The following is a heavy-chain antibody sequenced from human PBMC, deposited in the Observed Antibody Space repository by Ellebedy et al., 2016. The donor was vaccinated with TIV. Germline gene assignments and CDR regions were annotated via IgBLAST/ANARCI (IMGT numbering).Heavy chain of an antibody. J-gene: IGHJ4*02. Sequence: AASVKVSCKASGYTFTSYGISWVRQAPGQGLEWMGWISAYNGHTNYAQKLQGRVTMTTDTSTSTAYLELRSLRSDDTAVYYCARAAVESRSDYWGQGTLVTVSS. CDR2: ISAYNGHT. D-gene: IGHD3-3*01. V-gene: IGHV1-18*01. CDR3: ARAAVESRSDY. CDR1: GYTFTSYG.